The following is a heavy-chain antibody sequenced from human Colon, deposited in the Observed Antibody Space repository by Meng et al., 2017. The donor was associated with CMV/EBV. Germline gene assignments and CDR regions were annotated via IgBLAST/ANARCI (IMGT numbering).Heavy chain of an antibody. D-gene: IGHD5-12*01. CDR1: GYTFTSYD. CDR3: ARENSGYDNRRGFDY. Sequence: QAQRVQSGAEVKKPGASVEVSCKASGYTFTSYDINWVRQATGKGLEGMGWMNPNSGNTGYAQKFQGRVTMTRNTSISTAYMELSGLRSEDTAVYYCARENSGYDNRRGFDYWGQGTLVTVSS. V-gene: IGHV1-8*01. CDR2: MNPNSGNT. J-gene: IGHJ4*02.